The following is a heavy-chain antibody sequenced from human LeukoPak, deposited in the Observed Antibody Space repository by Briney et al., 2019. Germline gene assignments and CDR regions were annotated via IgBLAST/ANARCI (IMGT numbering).Heavy chain of an antibody. D-gene: IGHD6-13*01. Sequence: GGSLRLSCAASGFTFSSYSMNWVRQAPGKGLEGVSSINSSSSYIYYADSVKGRFTISRDNAKTSLYLQMNSLRAEDTAVYYCTKKGSRIAAAGPYFDYWGQGTLVTVSS. V-gene: IGHV3-21*01. J-gene: IGHJ4*02. CDR3: TKKGSRIAAAGPYFDY. CDR2: INSSSSYI. CDR1: GFTFSSYS.